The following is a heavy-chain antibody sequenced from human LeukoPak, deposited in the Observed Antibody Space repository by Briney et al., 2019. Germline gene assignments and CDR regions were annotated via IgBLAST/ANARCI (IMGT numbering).Heavy chain of an antibody. V-gene: IGHV4-39*07. CDR3: VWSSGWYHGYFQH. J-gene: IGHJ1*01. CDR2: IYHSGST. CDR1: GGSIRSSNYY. D-gene: IGHD6-19*01. Sequence: SETLSLTCNVSGGSIRSSNYYWGWIRQPPGKGLEWIGNIYHSGSTYYNPSLKSRVTISVDTSKNQFSLNLISVTAADTAVYYCVWSSGWYHGYFQHWGQGTLVTVSS.